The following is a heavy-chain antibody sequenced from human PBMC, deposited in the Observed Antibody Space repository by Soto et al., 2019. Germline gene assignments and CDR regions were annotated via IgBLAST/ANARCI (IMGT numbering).Heavy chain of an antibody. Sequence: PGGSLRLSCAASGFTFDGYTMHWVGQAPGKGLEWVSLISWDGGSTYYADSVKGRFTISRDNSKNSLYLQMNSLRTEDTALYYCAKDISLRGRETYYYYYGMDVWGQGTTVTVSS. CDR1: GFTFDGYT. D-gene: IGHD3-10*01. CDR3: AKDISLRGRETYYYYYGMDV. V-gene: IGHV3-43*01. CDR2: ISWDGGST. J-gene: IGHJ6*02.